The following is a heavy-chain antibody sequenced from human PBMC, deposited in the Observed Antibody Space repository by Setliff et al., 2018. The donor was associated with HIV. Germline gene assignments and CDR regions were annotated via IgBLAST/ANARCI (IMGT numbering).Heavy chain of an antibody. CDR1: PYSISSGYY. CDR3: ARDPWLLGASAGGDNWLDP. V-gene: IGHV4-38-2*02. D-gene: IGHD1-26*01. Sequence: SETLSLTCSVSPYSISSGYYWGWLRQPPGKGLEWIGCLYYGGNTYYNPSLKSRVAMSIDTSKNEVSLRLKSVTAADTAIYYCARDPWLLGASAGGDNWLDPWGQGTLGTSPQ. CDR2: LYYGGNT. J-gene: IGHJ5*02.